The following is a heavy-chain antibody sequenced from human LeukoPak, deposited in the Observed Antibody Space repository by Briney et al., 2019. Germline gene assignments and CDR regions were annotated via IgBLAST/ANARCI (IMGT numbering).Heavy chain of an antibody. CDR3: ARQYYGSGSYYNVGYYYYGMDV. Sequence: GESLKISCKGSGYSFTSYWISWVRQMPGNGLEWMGRIDPSYSYTNYSPSFQGHVTISADRSISTAYLQWSSLKASDTAMYYCARQYYGSGSYYNVGYYYYGMDVWGKGTTVTVSS. V-gene: IGHV5-10-1*01. CDR2: IDPSYSYT. J-gene: IGHJ6*04. D-gene: IGHD3-10*01. CDR1: GYSFTSYW.